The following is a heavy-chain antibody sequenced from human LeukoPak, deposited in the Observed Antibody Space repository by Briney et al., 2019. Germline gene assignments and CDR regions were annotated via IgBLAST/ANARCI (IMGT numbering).Heavy chain of an antibody. CDR3: AKDRLSVSPTYFDY. CDR1: GFTFNSYA. J-gene: IGHJ4*02. Sequence: GGSLRLSCAAPGFTFNSYAMSWVRLAPGEGLEWVSAISGSGGSTYYADSVKGRFTISRDNSKNTLYLQMNSLRAEDTAVYYCAKDRLSVSPTYFDYWGQGTLVTVSS. CDR2: ISGSGGST. D-gene: IGHD5/OR15-5a*01. V-gene: IGHV3-23*01.